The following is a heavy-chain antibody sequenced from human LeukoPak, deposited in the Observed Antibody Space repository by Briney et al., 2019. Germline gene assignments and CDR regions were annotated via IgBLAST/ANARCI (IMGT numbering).Heavy chain of an antibody. Sequence: GASVKVSCKASGYTFTGYYMHWVGQAPGQGLEWMGWINPNSGGTNYAQKFQGRVTMTRDTSISTAYMELSRLRSDDTAVYYCAREAGPIAVAVDYWGQGTLVTVSS. CDR1: GYTFTGYY. V-gene: IGHV1-2*02. J-gene: IGHJ4*02. CDR3: AREAGPIAVAVDY. D-gene: IGHD6-19*01. CDR2: INPNSGGT.